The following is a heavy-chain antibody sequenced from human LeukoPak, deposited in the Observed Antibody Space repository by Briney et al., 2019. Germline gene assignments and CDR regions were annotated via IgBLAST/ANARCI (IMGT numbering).Heavy chain of an antibody. D-gene: IGHD1-26*01. CDR3: ARSSGTYHFDY. Sequence: GGSPRLSRADPAFTFSRYRMSWVPQAPGDGLEWVANIDQDGSEKYYVESMKGRFTISRDNAKNSLFLQVNSLRAEDTAVYYCARSSGTYHFDYWGQGTLVTVSS. J-gene: IGHJ4*02. CDR2: IDQDGSEK. V-gene: IGHV3-7*04. CDR1: AFTFSRYR.